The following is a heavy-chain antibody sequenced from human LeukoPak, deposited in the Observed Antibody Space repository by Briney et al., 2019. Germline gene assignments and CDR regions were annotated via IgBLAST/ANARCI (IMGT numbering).Heavy chain of an antibody. V-gene: IGHV4-61*02. J-gene: IGHJ5*02. CDR3: ARETYQLLSWFDP. CDR2: IYTSGST. Sequence: NPSETLSLTCTVSGGSISSGSYYWSWIRQPAGKGLEWIGRIYTSGSTNYNPSLKSRVTISVDTSKNQFSLKLSSVTAADTAVYYCARETYQLLSWFDPWGQGTLVTVSS. CDR1: GGSISSGSYY. D-gene: IGHD2-2*01.